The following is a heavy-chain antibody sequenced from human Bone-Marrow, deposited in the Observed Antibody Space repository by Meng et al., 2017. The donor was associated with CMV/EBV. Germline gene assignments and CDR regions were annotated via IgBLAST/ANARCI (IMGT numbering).Heavy chain of an antibody. CDR3: ARGSIYYGLDV. J-gene: IGHJ6*02. CDR1: GYTFNSYD. Sequence: ASVKVSCKSSGYTFNSYDINWVRQAPGQGLEWMGWISAYTGNTNFGQKFQGRVTLTRDTSTSTAYMEVRSLTSDDTAVYYCARGSIYYGLDVWGQGTTVTVPS. CDR2: ISAYTGNT. V-gene: IGHV1-18*01.